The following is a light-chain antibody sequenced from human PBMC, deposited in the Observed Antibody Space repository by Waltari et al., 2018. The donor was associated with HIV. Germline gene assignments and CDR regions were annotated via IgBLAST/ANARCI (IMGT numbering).Light chain of an antibody. J-gene: IGKJ1*01. Sequence: DIQMTQSPPSLFASLGDRVTITFRASQSVTSDFAWYQQKLGSSPNLLIYSASTLVTGVSSTFSASGSGTHFTLTITNLQPDDVATYFCQQYDSYPWTFGQGTRV. CDR1: QSVTSD. V-gene: IGKV1-5*03. CDR3: QQYDSYPWT. CDR2: SAS.